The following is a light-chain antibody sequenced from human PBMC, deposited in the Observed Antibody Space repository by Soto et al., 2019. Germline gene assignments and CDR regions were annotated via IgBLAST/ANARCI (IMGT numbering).Light chain of an antibody. CDR2: HAS. J-gene: IGKJ5*01. V-gene: IGKV3-11*01. CDR1: QSVSSY. CDR3: QQRSNRPIT. Sequence: VLTPSPPTHTVSPGERGTLACWASQSVSSYLAWYQQKPGQAPRLLVYHASNRATGVPARFSGSGSGTDFTLTISSREPEDFAVYYCQQRSNRPITFGQGTRLEIK.